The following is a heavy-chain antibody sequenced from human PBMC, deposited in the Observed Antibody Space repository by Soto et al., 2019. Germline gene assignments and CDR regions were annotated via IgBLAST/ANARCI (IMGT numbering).Heavy chain of an antibody. CDR1: GGSISSYY. Sequence: PSETLSLTCTVSGGSISSYYWSWIRQPPGKGLEWIGYSYYSGSTNYNPSLKSRVTISVDKSTSTAYLKWNSLKASDTAIYYCARPEIPTRSSDYDYPFDHWGQGTLVTVSS. CDR3: ARPEIPTRSSDYDYPFDH. J-gene: IGHJ4*02. D-gene: IGHD3-22*01. CDR2: SYYSGST. V-gene: IGHV4-59*12.